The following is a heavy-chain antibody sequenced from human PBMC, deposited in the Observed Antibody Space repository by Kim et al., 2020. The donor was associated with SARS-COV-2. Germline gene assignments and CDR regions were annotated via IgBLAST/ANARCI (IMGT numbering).Heavy chain of an antibody. V-gene: IGHV4-59*01. CDR1: GGSISSYY. CDR2: IYYSGST. CDR3: ASGGYGDYGNLNY. Sequence: SETLSLTCTVSGGSISSYYWSWIRQPPGKGLEWIGYIYYSGSTNYNPSLKSRVTISVDTSKNQFSLKLSSVTAADTAVYYCASGGYGDYGNLNYWGQGTLVTVSS. J-gene: IGHJ4*02. D-gene: IGHD4-17*01.